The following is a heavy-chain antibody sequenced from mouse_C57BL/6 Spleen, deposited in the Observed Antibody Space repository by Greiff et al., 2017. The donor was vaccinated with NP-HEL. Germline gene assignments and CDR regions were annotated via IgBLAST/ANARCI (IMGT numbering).Heavy chain of an antibody. J-gene: IGHJ3*01. V-gene: IGHV5-4*01. CDR3: AREDSNWDGFAY. Sequence: EVQLVESGGGLVKPGGSLKLSCAASGFTFSSYAMSWVRQTPEKRLEWVATISDGGSYTYYPDNVKGRFTISRDNAKNNLYLQMSHLKSEDTAMYYCAREDSNWDGFAYWGQGTLVTVSA. CDR2: ISDGGSYT. CDR1: GFTFSSYA. D-gene: IGHD4-1*01.